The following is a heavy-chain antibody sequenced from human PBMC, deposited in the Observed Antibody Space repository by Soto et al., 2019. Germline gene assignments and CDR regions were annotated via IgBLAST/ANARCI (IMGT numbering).Heavy chain of an antibody. Sequence: PSETLSLTCTVSGGSISSYYWSWIRQPPGKGLEWIGYIYYSGSTNYNPSLKSRVTISVDTSKNQFSLKLSSVTAADTAVYYCATSTPIAAAGQYYFDYWGQGTLVTVSS. CDR1: GGSISSYY. CDR2: IYYSGST. J-gene: IGHJ4*02. V-gene: IGHV4-59*08. CDR3: ATSTPIAAAGQYYFDY. D-gene: IGHD6-13*01.